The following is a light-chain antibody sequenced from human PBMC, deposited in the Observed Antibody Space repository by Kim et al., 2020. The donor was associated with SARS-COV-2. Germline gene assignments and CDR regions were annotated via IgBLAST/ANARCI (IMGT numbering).Light chain of an antibody. CDR1: QSVSSSY. J-gene: IGKJ1*01. V-gene: IGKV3-20*01. CDR2: GAS. CDR3: QQYGSSPGWT. Sequence: SPGERATLSCRASQSVSSSYLAWYQQKPGQAPRLRIYGASSRATGIPDRFSGSGSGTDFTLTISRLEPEDFAVYYCQQYGSSPGWTFGQGTKVDIK.